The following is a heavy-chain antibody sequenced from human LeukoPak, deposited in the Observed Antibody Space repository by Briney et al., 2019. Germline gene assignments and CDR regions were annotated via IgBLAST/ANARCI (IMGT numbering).Heavy chain of an antibody. D-gene: IGHD3-22*01. J-gene: IGHJ4*02. CDR3: ARCPPYYYDSSGPTGFDY. CDR2: INHSGST. V-gene: IGHV4-39*07. Sequence: PSETLSLTCTVSGGSISSSSYYWGWIRQPPGQGLEWIGEINHSGSTNYNPSLKSRVTISVDTSKNQFSLKLSSVTAADTAVYYCARCPPYYYDSSGPTGFDYWGQGTLVTVSS. CDR1: GGSISSSSYY.